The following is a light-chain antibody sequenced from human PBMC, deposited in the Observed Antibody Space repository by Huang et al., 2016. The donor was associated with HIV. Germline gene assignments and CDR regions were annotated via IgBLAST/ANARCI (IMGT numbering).Light chain of an antibody. CDR1: QSVNNN. CDR2: GAS. V-gene: IGKV3-15*01. Sequence: EIVMTQSPGTLSVSPGERATLSCRASQSVNNNLAWYQQKPGQTPRLLLYGASHRATGFPALFRGSGSGTKFTLTITSLESEDLALYYCQQDEDLPRTFGQGTRVEIK. CDR3: QQDEDLPRT. J-gene: IGKJ1*01.